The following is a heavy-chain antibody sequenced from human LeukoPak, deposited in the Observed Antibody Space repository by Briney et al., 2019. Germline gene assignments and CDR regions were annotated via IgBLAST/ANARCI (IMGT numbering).Heavy chain of an antibody. J-gene: IGHJ4*02. CDR1: GYTFTTYF. V-gene: IGHV1-46*01. CDR3: AREAPGGYFDY. CDR2: INPSAGST. D-gene: IGHD3-16*01. Sequence: GASLKVSFKASGYTFTTYFLHWVRQAPGQGLEWMGMINPSAGSTNYAQSFQGRVTMTRDTSTSTVYMELTSLTSEDTAVYYCAREAPGGYFDYWGQRTLVTVSS.